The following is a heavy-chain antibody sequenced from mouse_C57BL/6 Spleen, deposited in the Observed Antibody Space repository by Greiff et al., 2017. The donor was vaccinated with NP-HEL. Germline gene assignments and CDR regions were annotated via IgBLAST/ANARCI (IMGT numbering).Heavy chain of an antibody. CDR3: ARSLYYGSSYDAMDY. J-gene: IGHJ4*01. CDR1: GYSFTDYN. V-gene: IGHV1-39*01. Sequence: EVQLQQSGPELVKPGASVKISCKASGYSFTDYNMNWVKQSNGKSLEWIGVINPNYGTTSYNQKFKGKATLTVDQSSSTAYMQLNSLTSEDSAVYFCARSLYYGSSYDAMDYRGQGTSVTVSS. CDR2: INPNYGTT. D-gene: IGHD1-1*01.